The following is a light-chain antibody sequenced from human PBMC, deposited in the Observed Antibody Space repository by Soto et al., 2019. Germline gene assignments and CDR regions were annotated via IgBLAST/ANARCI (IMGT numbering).Light chain of an antibody. Sequence: QSVLTQPASVSGSPGQSITISCTGTSGDIGSYNRVSWYQQHPGKAPKLIIYEVTDRPSGVSNRFSGSKSGNTASLTISGLQAEDEAEYYCGTWDSRLSAGIFGTGTKVTVL. CDR1: SGDIGSYNR. J-gene: IGLJ1*01. CDR2: EVT. CDR3: GTWDSRLSAGI. V-gene: IGLV2-14*01.